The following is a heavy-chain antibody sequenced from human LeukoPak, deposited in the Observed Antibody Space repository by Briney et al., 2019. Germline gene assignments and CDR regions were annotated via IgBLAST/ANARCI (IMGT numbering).Heavy chain of an antibody. Sequence: GGSLRLSCAASGFTFSNAWTSWVRQAPGKGLEWVGRIKSKTDGGTTDYAAPVKGRFTISRDDSKNTLYLQMNSPKTEDTAVYYCTTEADIVVVPAAPWGQGTLVTVSS. CDR2: IKSKTDGGTT. CDR3: TTEADIVVVPAAP. D-gene: IGHD2-2*01. J-gene: IGHJ5*02. V-gene: IGHV3-15*01. CDR1: GFTFSNAW.